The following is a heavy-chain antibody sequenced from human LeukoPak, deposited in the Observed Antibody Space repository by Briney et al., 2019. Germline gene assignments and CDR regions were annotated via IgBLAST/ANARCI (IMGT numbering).Heavy chain of an antibody. D-gene: IGHD3-16*02. J-gene: IGHJ4*02. CDR3: ARDLGLRLGELSPIPDY. CDR1: GFTFTNYE. V-gene: IGHV3-48*03. CDR2: ITSSGGSI. Sequence: GGSLRLSCAASGFTFTNYERNWVRQAPGKGLEWISYITSSGGSIYYADSVKGRFTISRDNAKNSLYLQMNSLRAEDTAVYYCARDLGLRLGELSPIPDYWGQGTLVTVSS.